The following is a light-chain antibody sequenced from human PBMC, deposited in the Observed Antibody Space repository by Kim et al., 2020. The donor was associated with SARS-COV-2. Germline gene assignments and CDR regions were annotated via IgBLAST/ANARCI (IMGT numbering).Light chain of an antibody. V-gene: IGLV3-19*01. Sequence: SSELTQDPAVSVALGQTVRITCQVDSLRSYYATCYQQKPGQAPIVVIYGKNNRPSGIPDRFSGSSSGDTASLTITGTQAGDEADYYCNSRGSNDNVLFGG. J-gene: IGLJ2*01. CDR3: NSRGSNDNVL. CDR2: GKN. CDR1: SLRSYY.